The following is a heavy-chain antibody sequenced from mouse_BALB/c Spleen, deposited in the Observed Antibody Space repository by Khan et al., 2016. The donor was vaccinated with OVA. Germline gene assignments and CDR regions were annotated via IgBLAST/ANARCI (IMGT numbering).Heavy chain of an antibody. CDR1: GFTFSSFG. V-gene: IGHV5-17*02. D-gene: IGHD2-1*01. CDR2: VSSGSSTI. Sequence: EVELVESGGGLVQPGGSRKLSCAASGFTFSSFGMHWVRQAPKKGLEWVAYVSSGSSTIYYVDTVKGRFTISRDNPKNTLFLQMTSLSSEDTTMYYCARSGGNFHWYLDVWGAGTSVTVSS. J-gene: IGHJ1*01. CDR3: ARSGGNFHWYLDV.